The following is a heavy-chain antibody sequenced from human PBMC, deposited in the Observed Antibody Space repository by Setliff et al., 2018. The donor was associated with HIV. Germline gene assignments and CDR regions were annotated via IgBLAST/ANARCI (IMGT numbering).Heavy chain of an antibody. D-gene: IGHD3-22*01. J-gene: IGHJ4*02. CDR2: TYYSGST. CDR1: GDSLSRSSNH. Sequence: SETLSLTCTVSGDSLSRSSNHWGWIRQPPGKGLEWIGNTYYSGSTYYNPSLKSRVTISVDTSKNQFSPKMTSVPAADTAVYYCARGPHYYDSSGHYSWFYFDFWGQGTLVTVSS. CDR3: ARGPHYYDSSGHYSWFYFDF. V-gene: IGHV4-39*07.